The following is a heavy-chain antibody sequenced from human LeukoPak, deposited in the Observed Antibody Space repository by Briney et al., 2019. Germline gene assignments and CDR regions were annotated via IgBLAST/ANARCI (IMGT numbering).Heavy chain of an antibody. CDR3: ASLWLFSPYAFDI. J-gene: IGHJ3*02. CDR1: GGSFSGHY. CDR2: INHSGST. D-gene: IGHD5-18*01. V-gene: IGHV4-34*01. Sequence: SETLSLTCAVYGGSFSGHYWSWIRQPPGKGLEWIGEINHSGSTNYNPSLKSRVTISVDTSKNQFSLKLSSATAADTAVYYCASLWLFSPYAFDIWGQGTMVTVSS.